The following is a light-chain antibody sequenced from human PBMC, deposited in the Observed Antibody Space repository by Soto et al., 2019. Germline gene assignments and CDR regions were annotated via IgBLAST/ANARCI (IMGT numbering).Light chain of an antibody. Sequence: QSVLTQPPSVSGAPGQRVTISCAGSSSNIGAGYDVHWYLQLPGTAPQLLIHGNTNRPSGVPDRFSGSKSGTSASLDITGLQADDEPDYYCQTYDSRLRAAVFVGGIKFSVL. CDR1: SSNIGAGYD. V-gene: IGLV1-40*01. CDR2: GNT. CDR3: QTYDSRLRAAV. J-gene: IGLJ3*02.